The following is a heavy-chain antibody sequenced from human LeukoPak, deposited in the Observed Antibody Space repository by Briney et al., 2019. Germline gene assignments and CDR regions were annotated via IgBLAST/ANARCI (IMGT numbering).Heavy chain of an antibody. CDR3: AKEPATRWLATFDY. V-gene: IGHV3-30*02. Sequence: PGGSLRLSCAASGFDFSNYAMYWVRQAPGKGLEWVTFIRYDGNTKYYADSVKGRFTISRDNSKNTLYLQMNSLRAEDTAVYYCAKEPATRWLATFDYWGQGTLVTVSS. D-gene: IGHD6-19*01. CDR1: GFDFSNYA. J-gene: IGHJ4*02. CDR2: IRYDGNTK.